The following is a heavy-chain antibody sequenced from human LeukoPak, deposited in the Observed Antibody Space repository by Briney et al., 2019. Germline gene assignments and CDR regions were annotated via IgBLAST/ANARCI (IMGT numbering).Heavy chain of an antibody. CDR3: AKGDIVVVPAAITFTY. V-gene: IGHV3-23*01. Sequence: GGSLRLSCAASGFTFSSYAMSWVRQAPGKGLERVSAISGSGGSTYYADSVKGRFTISRDNSKNTLYLQMNSLRAEDTAVYYCAKGDIVVVPAAITFTYWGQGTLVTVSS. J-gene: IGHJ4*02. D-gene: IGHD2-2*01. CDR2: ISGSGGST. CDR1: GFTFSSYA.